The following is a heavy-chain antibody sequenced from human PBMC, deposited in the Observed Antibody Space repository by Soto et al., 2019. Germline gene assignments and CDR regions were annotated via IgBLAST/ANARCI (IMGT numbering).Heavy chain of an antibody. CDR1: GGSISSYY. CDR2: IYYSGST. D-gene: IGHD3-22*01. V-gene: IGHV4-59*01. CDR3: ARGDTMIVVGFDY. J-gene: IGHJ4*02. Sequence: SETLSLTCTVSGGSISSYYWSWIRQPPGKGLEWIGYIYYSGSTNYNPSLKSRVTISVDTSKNQFSLKLSSVTAADTAVYYYARGDTMIVVGFDYWGQGTLVTVSS.